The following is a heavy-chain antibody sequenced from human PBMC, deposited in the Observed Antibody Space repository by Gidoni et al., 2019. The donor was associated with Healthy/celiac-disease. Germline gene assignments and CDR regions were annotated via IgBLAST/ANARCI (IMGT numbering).Heavy chain of an antibody. CDR3: ARIFYDILTGWNDAFDI. V-gene: IGHV4-39*01. Sequence: QPPGKGLEWIGSISYSGSTYYNPSLKSRVTISVDTSKNQFSLKLSSVTAADTAVYYCARIFYDILTGWNDAFDIWGQGTMVTVSS. J-gene: IGHJ3*02. CDR2: ISYSGST. D-gene: IGHD3-9*01.